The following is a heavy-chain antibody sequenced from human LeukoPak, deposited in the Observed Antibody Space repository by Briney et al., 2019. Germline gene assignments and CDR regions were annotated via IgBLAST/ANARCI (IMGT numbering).Heavy chain of an antibody. D-gene: IGHD3-10*01. CDR3: ATGQLLWFGELLQPMDV. V-gene: IGHV1-24*01. CDR2: FDPEDGET. CDR1: GYTLTELS. J-gene: IGHJ6*03. Sequence: GASVKVSCKVSGYTLTELSMHWVRQAPGKGLEWMGGFDPEDGETIYAQKFQGRVTMTEDTSTDTAYMELSSLRSEDTAVYYCATGQLLWFGELLQPMDVWGKGTTVTVSS.